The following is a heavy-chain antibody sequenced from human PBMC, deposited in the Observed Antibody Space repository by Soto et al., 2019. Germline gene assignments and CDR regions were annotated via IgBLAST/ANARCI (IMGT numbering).Heavy chain of an antibody. CDR1: GGSISSSSYY. D-gene: IGHD2-21*02. J-gene: IGHJ4*02. V-gene: IGHV4-39*01. CDR3: ARFGDVVVTAILDY. CDR2: IYYSGST. Sequence: QLQLQESGPGLVKPSETLSLTCTVSGGSISSSSYYWGWIRQPPGKGLEWIGSIYYSGSTYYNPSLKSRVTISVDTSKNQFSLKLSSVTAADTAVYYCARFGDVVVTAILDYWGQGTLVTVSS.